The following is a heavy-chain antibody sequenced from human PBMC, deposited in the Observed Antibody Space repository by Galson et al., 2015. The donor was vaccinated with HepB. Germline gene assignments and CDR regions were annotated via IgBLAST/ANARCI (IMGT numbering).Heavy chain of an antibody. CDR2: INPSGDST. CDR3: LKDYSSGSDWWGNWFDP. Sequence: SVKVSCKASGYTFTSYHMYWVRQAPGQGLEWMGIINPSGDSTNYAQKFQGRVTMTRDTSTSTVYMELRSLRSEDTAIYYCLKDYSSGSDWWGNWFDPWGQGTLVTVSS. V-gene: IGHV1-46*01. J-gene: IGHJ5*02. CDR1: GYTFTSYH. D-gene: IGHD3-10*01.